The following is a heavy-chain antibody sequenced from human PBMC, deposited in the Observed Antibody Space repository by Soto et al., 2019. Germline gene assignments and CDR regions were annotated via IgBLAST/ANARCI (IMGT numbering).Heavy chain of an antibody. V-gene: IGHV3-23*01. CDR3: AKDQWLLYIFDY. J-gene: IGHJ4*02. CDR1: GFTFDDYT. Sequence: GGSLRLSCAASGFTFDDYTMHWVRQAPGKGLEWVSAISGSGGSTYYADSVKGRFTISRDNSKNTLYLQMNSLRAEDTAVYYCAKDQWLLYIFDYWGQGTLVTVSS. CDR2: ISGSGGST. D-gene: IGHD3-22*01.